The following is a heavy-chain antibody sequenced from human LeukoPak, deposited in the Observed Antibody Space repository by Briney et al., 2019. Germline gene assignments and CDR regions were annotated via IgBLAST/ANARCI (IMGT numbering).Heavy chain of an antibody. D-gene: IGHD1-26*01. J-gene: IGHJ4*02. CDR1: GGSISSGGYY. CDR2: IYYSGRT. V-gene: IGHV4-31*03. CDR3: ARFQLLGYFDY. Sequence: SETLSLTCTVSGGSISSGGYYWSWIRQHPGKGLEWIGYIYYSGRTYYNPSLKSRVTISVDTSKNQFSLKLSSVTAADTAVYYCARFQLLGYFDYWGQGTLVTVSS.